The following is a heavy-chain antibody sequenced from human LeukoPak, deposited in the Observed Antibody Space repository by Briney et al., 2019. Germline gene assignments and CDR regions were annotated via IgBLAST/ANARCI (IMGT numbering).Heavy chain of an antibody. Sequence: ASVKVSCKASGHTFTGYYMHWVRQAPGQGLEWMGWINPNSGGTNYAQKFQGRVTMTRDTSISTAYMELSRLRSDDTAVYYCAREALSLDTAMVLYFDYWGQGTLVTVSS. J-gene: IGHJ4*02. D-gene: IGHD5-18*01. CDR3: AREALSLDTAMVLYFDY. V-gene: IGHV1-2*02. CDR2: INPNSGGT. CDR1: GHTFTGYY.